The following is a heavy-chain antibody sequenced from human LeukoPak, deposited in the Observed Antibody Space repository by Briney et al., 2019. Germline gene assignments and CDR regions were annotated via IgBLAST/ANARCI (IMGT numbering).Heavy chain of an antibody. CDR3: ARGAYSSGWYVAGRYYFDY. V-gene: IGHV3-30*02. J-gene: IGHJ4*02. Sequence: GGSLRLSCAASGFTFSSYGMHWVRQAPGKGLEWVAFIRYDGSNKYYADSVKGRFTISRDNSKNTLYLQMNSLRAEDTAVYYCARGAYSSGWYVAGRYYFDYWGQGTLVTVSS. CDR2: IRYDGSNK. D-gene: IGHD6-19*01. CDR1: GFTFSSYG.